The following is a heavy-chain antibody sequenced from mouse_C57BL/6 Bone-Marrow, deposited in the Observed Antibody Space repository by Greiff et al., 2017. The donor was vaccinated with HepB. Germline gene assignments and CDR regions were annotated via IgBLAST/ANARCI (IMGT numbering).Heavy chain of an antibody. J-gene: IGHJ2*01. CDR2: IRSKSNNYAT. Sequence: EVQGVESGGGLVQPKGSLKLSCAASGFSFNTYAMNWVRQAPGKGLEWVARIRSKSNNYATYYADSVKDRFTISRDDSESMLYLQMNNLKTEDTAMYYCVRHGSSFFDYWGQGTTLTVSS. CDR3: VRHGSSFFDY. CDR1: GFSFNTYA. V-gene: IGHV10-1*01. D-gene: IGHD1-1*01.